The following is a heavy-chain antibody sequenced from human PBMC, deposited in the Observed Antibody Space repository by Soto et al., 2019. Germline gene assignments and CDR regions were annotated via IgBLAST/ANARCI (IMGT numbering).Heavy chain of an antibody. Sequence: GESLKISCAASGFTFSSYWMHWVRQAPGKGLVWVSRINSDGSSTSYADSVKGRFTISRDNAKNTLYLQMNSLRAEDTAVYYCARLSPGYGDYYYYYGMDVWGQGTTVTVSS. D-gene: IGHD4-17*01. J-gene: IGHJ6*02. V-gene: IGHV3-74*01. CDR2: INSDGSST. CDR1: GFTFSSYW. CDR3: ARLSPGYGDYYYYYGMDV.